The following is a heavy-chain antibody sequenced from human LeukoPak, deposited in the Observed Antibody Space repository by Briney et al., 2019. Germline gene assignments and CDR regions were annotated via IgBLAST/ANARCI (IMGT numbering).Heavy chain of an antibody. D-gene: IGHD3-16*01. CDR2: ISSSGSTI. Sequence: GGSLRLSCAASGFTFSDYYMSWIRQAPGKGLEWVSYISSSGSTIYYADSVKGRFTISRDNAKNSLYLQMNSLSAEDTAVYYCAKDVLYNYAYAYYYYMDVWGKGTTVTISS. V-gene: IGHV3-11*04. CDR1: GFTFSDYY. CDR3: AKDVLYNYAYAYYYYMDV. J-gene: IGHJ6*03.